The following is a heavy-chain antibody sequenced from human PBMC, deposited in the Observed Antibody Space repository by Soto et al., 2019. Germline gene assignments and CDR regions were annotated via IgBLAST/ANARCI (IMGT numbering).Heavy chain of an antibody. V-gene: IGHV1-46*01. Sequence: QVQLVQSGAEVKKPGASVKVSCKASGYTFTSYYMHWVRQAPGQGLEWMGIINPSGGSTSYAQKFQGRVTMTRDXSTXTVXXXXXXXXXXXXXXXXXXXXXXXXXXXXXDYYYMDVWGKGTTVTVSS. J-gene: IGHJ6*03. CDR3: XXXXXXXXXXXXDYYYMDV. CDR1: GYTFTSYY. CDR2: INPSGGST.